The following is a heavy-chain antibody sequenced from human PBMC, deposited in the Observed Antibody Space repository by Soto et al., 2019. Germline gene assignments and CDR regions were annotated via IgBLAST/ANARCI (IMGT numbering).Heavy chain of an antibody. V-gene: IGHV4-34*01. J-gene: IGHJ5*02. D-gene: IGHD4-17*01. CDR2: INHSGST. CDR3: ARGSNYGDYWFDP. CDR1: GGSFSGYY. Sequence: SETLSLTCAVYGGSFSGYYWSWIRQPPGKGLEWIGEINHSGSTNYNPSLKSRVTISVDTSKNQFSLKLSSVTAADTAVYCCARGSNYGDYWFDPWGQGTLVTVSS.